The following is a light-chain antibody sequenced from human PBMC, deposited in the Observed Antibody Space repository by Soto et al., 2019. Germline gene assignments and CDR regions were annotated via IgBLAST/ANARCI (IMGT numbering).Light chain of an antibody. V-gene: IGKV3-15*01. CDR1: QSVRSS. CDR3: QQYSIWRT. J-gene: IGKJ1*01. Sequence: EVVMTQSPVTLSVSPGERATLSCRASQSVRSSVAWYQQKPGQAPRLLFYGAATRATGIPARFSGSGSGTEFTLTISSLQSEDFAVYYCQQYSIWRTFGQGTKVDIK. CDR2: GAA.